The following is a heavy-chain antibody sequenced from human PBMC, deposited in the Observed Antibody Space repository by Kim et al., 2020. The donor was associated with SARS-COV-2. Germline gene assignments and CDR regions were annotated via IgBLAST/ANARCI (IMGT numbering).Heavy chain of an antibody. V-gene: IGHV3-53*01. CDR3: ARSISRGYSSSWYDDAFDI. J-gene: IGHJ3*02. D-gene: IGHD6-13*01. Sequence: GGSLRLSCAASGFTVSSNYMSWVRHAPGKGLEWVSVIYSGGSTYYADSVKGRFTISRDNSKNTLYLQMNSLRAEDTAVYYCARSISRGYSSSWYDDAFDIWGQGTMVTVSS. CDR1: GFTVSSNY. CDR2: IYSGGST.